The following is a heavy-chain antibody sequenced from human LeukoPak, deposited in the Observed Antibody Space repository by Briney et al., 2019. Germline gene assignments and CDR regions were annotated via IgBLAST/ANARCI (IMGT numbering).Heavy chain of an antibody. Sequence: TGGSLRLSCAASGFTFSSYSMNWVRQAPGKGLEWVSSISSSSSYTYYADSVKGRFTISRDNAKNSLYLQMNSLRAEDTAVYYCARVGVVVPAAPPDYWGQGTLVTVSS. D-gene: IGHD2-2*01. CDR1: GFTFSSYS. J-gene: IGHJ4*02. V-gene: IGHV3-21*01. CDR3: ARVGVVVPAAPPDY. CDR2: ISSSSSYT.